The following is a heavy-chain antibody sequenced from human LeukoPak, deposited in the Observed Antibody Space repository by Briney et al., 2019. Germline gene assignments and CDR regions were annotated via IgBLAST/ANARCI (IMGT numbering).Heavy chain of an antibody. CDR1: GGSVSDYY. Sequence: KPSETLSLTCTVSGGSVSDYYWSWIRQSPGKGPEWIGYIYYTGSTSYNPSLRSRVTMSADTSKNQFSLKLSSVTAADTAVYYCARANYDILTGYSGDYYYYYMDVWGKGTTVTISS. D-gene: IGHD3-9*01. CDR2: IYYTGST. V-gene: IGHV4-59*02. J-gene: IGHJ6*03. CDR3: ARANYDILTGYSGDYYYYYMDV.